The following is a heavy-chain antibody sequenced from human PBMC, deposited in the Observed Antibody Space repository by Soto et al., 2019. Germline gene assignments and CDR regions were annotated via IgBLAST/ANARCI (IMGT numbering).Heavy chain of an antibody. CDR1: GFAIRRGYY. CDR2: IYPSVSS. CDR3: AREKVGTTFFDN. D-gene: IGHD1-1*01. J-gene: IGHJ4*02. V-gene: IGHV4-38-2*02. Sequence: ETLTLSCRVSGFAIRRGYYWSWVRQPPGKGLEWIGSIYPSVSSYHNPSLATRLRLSIDTSKNKFTLNLTSVTAADTALYFCAREKVGTTFFDNWGQGIKVTVS.